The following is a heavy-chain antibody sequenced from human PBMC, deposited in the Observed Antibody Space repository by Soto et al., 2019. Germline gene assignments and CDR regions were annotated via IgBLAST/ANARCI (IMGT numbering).Heavy chain of an antibody. J-gene: IGHJ4*02. CDR2: ISGSGGST. CDR1: GFTFSSYA. Sequence: GGCLRVSSAASGFTFSSYAINWVRQAPGKGLEWVSGISGSGGSTYYADSVKGRFTISRDNSKNTLYLQMNSLRAEDTAVYYCAKDVCLSTCDSSGYPYFDYWGQGTLVTVS. D-gene: IGHD3-22*01. CDR3: AKDVCLSTCDSSGYPYFDY. V-gene: IGHV3-23*01.